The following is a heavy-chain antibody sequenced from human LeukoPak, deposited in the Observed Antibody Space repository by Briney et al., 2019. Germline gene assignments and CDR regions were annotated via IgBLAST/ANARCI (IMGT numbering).Heavy chain of an antibody. V-gene: IGHV1-18*01. CDR1: GYTFTSYG. CDR3: ARFSGYYGSGSYYYYYYYMDV. J-gene: IGHJ6*03. Sequence: ASVKVSCKAPGYTFTSYGISWVRQAPGQGLEWMGWISAYNGNTNYAQKLQGRVTMTTDTSTSTAYMELRSLRSDDTAVYYCARFSGYYGSGSYYYYYYYMDVWGKGTTVTVSS. CDR2: ISAYNGNT. D-gene: IGHD3-10*01.